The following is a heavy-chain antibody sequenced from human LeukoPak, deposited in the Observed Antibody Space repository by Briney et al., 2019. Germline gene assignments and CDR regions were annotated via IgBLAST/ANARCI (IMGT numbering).Heavy chain of an antibody. Sequence: EASVKVSCKVSGYTLTELSMHWVRQAPGKGLEWMGGFDPEDGETIYAQKFQGRVTMTRDTSTSTVYMELSSLRSEDTAVYYCARDWVHPYYYDSSGYNPFDYWGQRTLVTVSS. D-gene: IGHD3-22*01. V-gene: IGHV1-24*01. CDR2: FDPEDGET. CDR3: ARDWVHPYYYDSSGYNPFDY. J-gene: IGHJ4*02. CDR1: GYTLTELS.